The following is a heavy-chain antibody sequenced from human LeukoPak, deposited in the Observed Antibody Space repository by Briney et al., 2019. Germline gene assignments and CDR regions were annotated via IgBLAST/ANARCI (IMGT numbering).Heavy chain of an antibody. J-gene: IGHJ3*02. V-gene: IGHV3-30-3*01. Sequence: PGRSLRLSCAASGFTFSSYAMHWVRQAPGKGLEWVAVISYDGSNKYYADSVRGRFTISRDNSKNTLYLQMNSLRAEDTAVYYCARDREGGVDLAFDIWGQGTMVTVSS. CDR2: ISYDGSNK. CDR1: GFTFSSYA. CDR3: ARDREGGVDLAFDI. D-gene: IGHD3-10*01.